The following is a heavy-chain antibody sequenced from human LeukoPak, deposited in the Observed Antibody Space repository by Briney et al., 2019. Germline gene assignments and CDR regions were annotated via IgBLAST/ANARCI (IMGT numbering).Heavy chain of an antibody. CDR2: IYYSGST. J-gene: IGHJ6*03. D-gene: IGHD3-16*01. Sequence: SETLSLTCTVSGGSISSGSYYWSWIRQPPGKGLEWIGYIYYSGSTNYNPSLKSRVTISVDTSKNQFSLKLSSVTAADTAVYYCARADHWGYYYMDVWGKGTTVTVSS. V-gene: IGHV4-61*01. CDR1: GGSISSGSYY. CDR3: ARADHWGYYYMDV.